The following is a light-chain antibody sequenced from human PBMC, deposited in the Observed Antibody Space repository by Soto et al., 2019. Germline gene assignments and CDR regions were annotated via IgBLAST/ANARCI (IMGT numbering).Light chain of an antibody. J-gene: IGKJ4*01. CDR2: KAS. V-gene: IGKV1-5*03. CDR3: QRYDTYPLT. Sequence: DIQLTQSPSTLSASVGDRVTITCRASQSISTWLAWYQQKPGKAPKLLIYKASSLEGGVPSRFSGSGSGTEFTITGSSLQPDDVANYYCQRYDTYPLTFGGGTKVEIK. CDR1: QSISTW.